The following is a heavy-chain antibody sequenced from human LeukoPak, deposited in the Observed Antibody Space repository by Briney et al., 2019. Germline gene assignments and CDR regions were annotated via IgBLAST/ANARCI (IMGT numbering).Heavy chain of an antibody. CDR2: TSYDGSIK. D-gene: IGHD3-22*01. V-gene: IGHV3-30*03. Sequence: TGGSLRLSCAASGFTFSSYGMHWVRQAPGKGLEWVAVTSYDGSIKKYADSVKDRFTISRDNSKNTLYLQMDSLRAEDTAVYYCAREGYDSSGYPTPDAFDIWGQGTMVTVSS. CDR1: GFTFSSYG. CDR3: AREGYDSSGYPTPDAFDI. J-gene: IGHJ3*02.